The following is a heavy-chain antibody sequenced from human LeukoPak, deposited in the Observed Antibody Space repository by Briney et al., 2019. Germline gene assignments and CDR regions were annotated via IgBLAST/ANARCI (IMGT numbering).Heavy chain of an antibody. CDR3: TTGLSSGSYELGDAFDI. CDR1: GFTFNNAW. V-gene: IGHV3-15*01. Sequence: GESLRLSCAASGFTFNNAWMSWVRQAPGKGLEWVGRIKSKTDGGTTDYAAPVKGRFTISRDDSKNTLYLQMNSLKTEDTAVYYCTTGLSSGSYELGDAFDIWGQGRMVTVSS. CDR2: IKSKTDGGTT. D-gene: IGHD3-10*01. J-gene: IGHJ3*02.